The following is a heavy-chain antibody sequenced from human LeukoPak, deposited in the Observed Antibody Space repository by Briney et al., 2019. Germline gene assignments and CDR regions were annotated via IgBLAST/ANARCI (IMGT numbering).Heavy chain of an antibody. CDR3: ARDSLLSAQYYGSGSGYFDY. Sequence: ASVKVSCKASGYTFINYYMHWVRRAPGQGLEWMGIINPGGGSTNYAQKFQGRVTITADESTSTAYMELSSLRSEDTAVYYCARDSLLSAQYYGSGSGYFDYWGQGTLVTVSS. J-gene: IGHJ4*02. V-gene: IGHV1-46*01. CDR1: GYTFINYY. CDR2: INPGGGST. D-gene: IGHD3-10*01.